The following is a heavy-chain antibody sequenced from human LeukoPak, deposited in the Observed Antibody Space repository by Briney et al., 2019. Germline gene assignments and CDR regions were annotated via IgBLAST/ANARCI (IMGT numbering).Heavy chain of an antibody. V-gene: IGHV3-15*01. CDR1: GFTFSNAW. CDR2: IQSKTDGGTT. D-gene: IGHD2-2*02. J-gene: IGHJ4*02. CDR3: TTLTTDARIVVVPAAIGTGY. Sequence: GGSLRLACAASGFTFSNAWMSWVRQAPGKGLEWVGRIQSKTDGGTTDYAAPVKGRFTISRDDSKNTLYLQMNSLKTEDTAVYYSTTLTTDARIVVVPAAIGTGYWGQGTLVTVSS.